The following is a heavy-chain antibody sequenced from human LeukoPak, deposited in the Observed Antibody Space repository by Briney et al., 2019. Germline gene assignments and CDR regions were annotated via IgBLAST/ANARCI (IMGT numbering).Heavy chain of an antibody. CDR3: TREAAAGWFIY. V-gene: IGHV3-49*04. J-gene: IGHJ4*02. Sequence: GGSLRLSCAASGFTFDDYGMSWVRQAPGKGLEWVGFIRSKAYGGTTEYAASVKGRFTISRDDSKSIAYLQMNSLKTEDTAVYYCTREAAAGWFIYWGQGTLVTVSS. CDR2: IRSKAYGGTT. CDR1: GFTFDDYG. D-gene: IGHD6-13*01.